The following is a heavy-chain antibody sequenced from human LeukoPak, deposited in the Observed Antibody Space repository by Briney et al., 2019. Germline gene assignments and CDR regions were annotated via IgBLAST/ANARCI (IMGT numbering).Heavy chain of an antibody. V-gene: IGHV4-59*08. CDR3: ARVGYCSSISCKAYYAFDM. Sequence: SETLSLTCTVSGGSISSYYWSWIRQPPGKGLEWIGYIYYSGSTNYNPSLKSRVTISVDTSKNQLSLKLSSVTAADTAVYYCARVGYCSSISCKAYYAFDMWGQGTMVTVSS. J-gene: IGHJ3*02. CDR2: IYYSGST. CDR1: GGSISSYY. D-gene: IGHD2-2*01.